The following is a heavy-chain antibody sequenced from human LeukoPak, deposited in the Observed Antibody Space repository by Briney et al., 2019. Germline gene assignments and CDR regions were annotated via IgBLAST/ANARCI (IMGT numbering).Heavy chain of an antibody. V-gene: IGHV1-3*01. CDR1: GYTFTSYA. D-gene: IGHD3-22*01. Sequence: GASVKVSCKASGYTFTSYAMHWVRQAPGQRLEWMGWINAGNGNTKYSQKFQGRVTITRDTSASTAYMELSSLRSEDTAVYYCARPRYYDSSGGNAFDIWGQGTMVTVSS. CDR3: ARPRYYDSSGGNAFDI. CDR2: INAGNGNT. J-gene: IGHJ3*02.